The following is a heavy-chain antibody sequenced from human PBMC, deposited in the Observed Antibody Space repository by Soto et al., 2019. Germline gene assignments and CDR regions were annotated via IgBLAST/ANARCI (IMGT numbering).Heavy chain of an antibody. Sequence: SETLSLTCIVSGCSISSDSYYWGWIRQPPGKGLEWIGSVSYSGSTYYNPSLMSRVTISVDTSRSQFSLKLHSVTAADTAVYYCARVAGYCSGGGCYSRNWFDPWGQGTLVTVSS. V-gene: IGHV4-39*01. CDR3: ARVAGYCSGGGCYSRNWFDP. CDR2: VSYSGST. CDR1: GCSISSDSYY. J-gene: IGHJ5*02. D-gene: IGHD2-15*01.